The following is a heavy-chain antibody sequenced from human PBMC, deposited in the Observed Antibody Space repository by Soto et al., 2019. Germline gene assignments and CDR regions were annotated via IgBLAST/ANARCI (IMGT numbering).Heavy chain of an antibody. J-gene: IGHJ4*02. CDR1: GYSFVSFW. CDR3: ARRPFRGAAADY. CDR2: IHPGGSDT. D-gene: IGHD6-25*01. Sequence: GESLKISCXTSGYSFVSFWIGWVRQMPGQGLEWMGVIHPGGSDTRYSPAFEGLVTISADRSTNTAYLQWSSLKASDTAMDYCARRPFRGAAADYWGQGTLVTVSS. V-gene: IGHV5-51*01.